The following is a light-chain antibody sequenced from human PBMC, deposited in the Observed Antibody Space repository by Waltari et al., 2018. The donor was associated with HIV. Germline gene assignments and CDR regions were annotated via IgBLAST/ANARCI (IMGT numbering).Light chain of an antibody. CDR1: SPNIGAGFD. V-gene: IGLV1-40*01. CDR2: SNN. Sequence: VLTQPPSVSGAPGQRVTISCTGSSPNIGAGFDVHWYQQLPGTAPKLLIFSNNNRPSGVPDRFSGAKSGTSASLAITGLQAEDEADYYCQSFDNSLSALFGGGTKLTVL. J-gene: IGLJ2*01. CDR3: QSFDNSLSAL.